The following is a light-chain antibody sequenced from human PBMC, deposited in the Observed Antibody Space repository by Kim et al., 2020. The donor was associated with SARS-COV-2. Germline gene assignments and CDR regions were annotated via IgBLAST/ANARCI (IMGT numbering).Light chain of an antibody. Sequence: FAPAERPPLSPGPCQRLRLSYLASYQQKPGPAPCHLIYGPSGRAAGIPVRFSCSGSGTDFTLTITRMEPEDFAVYYCQQHCSSPHTFGQGTKLEI. CDR3: QQHCSSPHT. CDR1: QRLRLSY. CDR2: GPS. V-gene: IGKV3-20*01. J-gene: IGKJ2*01.